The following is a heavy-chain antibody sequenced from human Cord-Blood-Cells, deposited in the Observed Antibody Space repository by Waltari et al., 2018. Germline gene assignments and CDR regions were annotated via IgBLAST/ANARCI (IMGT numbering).Heavy chain of an antibody. D-gene: IGHD2-2*01. CDR1: GAPFSSYA. Sequence: QVRLVQSGAEGKKPGSSVKVSCKASGAPFSSYAISWVRQGPGKGLEWRGGIIPVVGTANYAQKCQGRVTITEDESTSTAYMELSSLRSEDTAVYYCARGVVVPAAFDYWGQGTLVTVSS. CDR2: IIPVVGTA. CDR3: ARGVVVPAAFDY. J-gene: IGHJ4*02. V-gene: IGHV1-69*01.